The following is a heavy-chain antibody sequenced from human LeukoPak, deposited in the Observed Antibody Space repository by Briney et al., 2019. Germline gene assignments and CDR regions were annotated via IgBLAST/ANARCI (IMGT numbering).Heavy chain of an antibody. V-gene: IGHV4-38-2*02. CDR2: RYSSGRT. J-gene: IGHJ4*02. CDR1: GYSISSGNY. CDR3: ARRRWQRGPDVVNPFDY. Sequence: SETLSLTCTVSGYSISSGNYWGWIRQPPGKGLEWIGSRYSSGRTYYNPSLKSRVTISVDTSKNQFSLKLSSVTAADTAVYYCARRRWQRGPDVVNPFDYWGQGTLVTVSS. D-gene: IGHD5-12*01.